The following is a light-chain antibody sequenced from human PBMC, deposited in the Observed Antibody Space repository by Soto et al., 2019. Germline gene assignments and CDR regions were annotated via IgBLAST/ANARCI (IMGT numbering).Light chain of an antibody. CDR2: LGS. CDR1: QSLLHSNGYNY. CDR3: QQSYGTPLT. Sequence: DIVMTQSPLSLPVTPGEPASISCRSSQSLLHSNGYNYLDWYLQKPGQSPQLLIYLGSNRSSGVPDRFSGSGSGTDFTLTITSLQPEDIATYHCQQSYGTPLTFGQGTKVDIK. V-gene: IGKV2-28*01. J-gene: IGKJ1*01.